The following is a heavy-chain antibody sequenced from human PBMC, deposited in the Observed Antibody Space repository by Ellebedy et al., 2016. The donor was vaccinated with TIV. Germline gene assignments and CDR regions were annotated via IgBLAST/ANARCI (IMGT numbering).Heavy chain of an antibody. CDR1: GVTFTSHA. CDR3: ARDLSTRRITMVRGVIGY. Sequence: ASVKVSCKASGVTFTSHAFTWVRQAPGQRLEWMGWINAGNGNTKYSQKLQGRVTMTRDTSTSTVYMELSSLRSEDTAVYYWARDLSTRRITMVRGVIGYWGQGTLVTVSS. D-gene: IGHD3-10*01. J-gene: IGHJ4*02. V-gene: IGHV1-3*01. CDR2: INAGNGNT.